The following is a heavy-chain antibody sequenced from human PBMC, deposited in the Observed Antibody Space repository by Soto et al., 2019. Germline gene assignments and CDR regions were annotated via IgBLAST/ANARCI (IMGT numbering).Heavy chain of an antibody. V-gene: IGHV1-18*01. CDR2: ISAYNGNT. Sequence: QVQLVQSGAEVKKPGASVKVSCKASGYTFTSYGISWVRQAPGQGLEWMGWISAYNGNTNYAQKLQGIVTMTTDTYTSTAYMELRSLRSDDTAVYYCASDLASIVDRDYYYGMDVWGQGTTVTVSS. CDR3: ASDLASIVDRDYYYGMDV. D-gene: IGHD3-22*01. J-gene: IGHJ6*02. CDR1: GYTFTSYG.